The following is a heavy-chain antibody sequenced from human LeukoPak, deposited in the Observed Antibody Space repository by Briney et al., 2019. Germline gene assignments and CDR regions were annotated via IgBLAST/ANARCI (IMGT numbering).Heavy chain of an antibody. J-gene: IGHJ4*02. CDR2: ISGYNANT. CDR1: GYSFTKFG. Sequence: ASVKVSCKGSGYSFTKFGISRVRQAPGQGLEWMGWISGYNANTDSAQKFQDRVTMTTDNSVTTAYLELRSLRSDDTAVYFCVRVGSAYGDPLEFDFWGQGTLVTVSS. V-gene: IGHV1-18*01. CDR3: VRVGSAYGDPLEFDF. D-gene: IGHD4-17*01.